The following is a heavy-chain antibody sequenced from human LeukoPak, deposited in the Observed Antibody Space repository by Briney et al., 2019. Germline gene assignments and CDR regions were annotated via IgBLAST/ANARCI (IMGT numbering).Heavy chain of an antibody. CDR3: TSDHRTIYGVVFPDY. J-gene: IGHJ4*02. D-gene: IGHD3-3*01. CDR1: GFTFSSYS. CDR2: ISSSSSYI. V-gene: IGHV3-21*03. Sequence: GGSLRLSCAASGFTFSSYSMNWVRQAPGKGLEWVSSISSSSSYIYYADSVKGRLTISRDNAKNSLYLQMSSLRAEDTAVYYCTSDHRTIYGVVFPDYWSQGTLVTVSS.